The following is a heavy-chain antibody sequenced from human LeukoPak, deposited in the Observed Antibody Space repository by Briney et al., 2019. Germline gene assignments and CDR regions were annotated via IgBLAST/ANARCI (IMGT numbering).Heavy chain of an antibody. CDR3: ARAGNRIQLWTYTPYHFDY. Sequence: SETPSLTCAVYGGSFSGYYWSWIRQPPGKGLEWIGEINHSGSTNYNPSLKSRVTISVDTSKNQFSLKLSSVTAADTAVYYCARAGNRIQLWTYTPYHFDYWGQGTLVTVSS. D-gene: IGHD5-18*01. CDR2: INHSGST. V-gene: IGHV4-34*01. J-gene: IGHJ4*02. CDR1: GGSFSGYY.